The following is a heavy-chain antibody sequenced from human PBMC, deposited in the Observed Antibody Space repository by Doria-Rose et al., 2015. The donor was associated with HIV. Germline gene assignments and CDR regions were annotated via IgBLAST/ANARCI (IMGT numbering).Heavy chain of an antibody. CDR3: AWSSSPSNWFDP. Sequence: QVQLQQWGAGLLKPSETLSLTCAVYGGSLSGYYWSWIRQSPGRGLEWIGEINHTGSTTYNPSLKGRVSISLDKSKSQFSLRLTSVTAADTAVYYCAWSSSPSNWFDPWGQGTLVTVSS. CDR2: INHTGST. D-gene: IGHD3-3*01. J-gene: IGHJ5*02. CDR1: GGSLSGYY. V-gene: IGHV4-34*01.